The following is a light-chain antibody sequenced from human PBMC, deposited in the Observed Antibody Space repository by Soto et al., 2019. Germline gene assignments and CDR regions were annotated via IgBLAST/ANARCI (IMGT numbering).Light chain of an antibody. CDR3: QQLKSYPIT. CDR2: AAS. Sequence: IRLTKSPSSLSASTGDRVTLTYRASQGISSYLAWYQQEPGKAPKLLIYAASTLQSGVPSRFSGSASGTEFTLTISSLQPEDFATYYCQQLKSYPITFGQGTRLEIK. CDR1: QGISSY. J-gene: IGKJ5*01. V-gene: IGKV1-8*01.